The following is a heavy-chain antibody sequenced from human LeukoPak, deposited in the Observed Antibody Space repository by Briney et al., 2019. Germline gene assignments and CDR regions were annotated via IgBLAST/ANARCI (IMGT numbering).Heavy chain of an antibody. CDR3: VLESITMIVVAHGVY. CDR1: GFTFSSYA. J-gene: IGHJ4*02. V-gene: IGHV3-23*01. D-gene: IGHD3-22*01. CDR2: ISGSGGST. Sequence: GGSLRLSCAAFGFTFSSYAMSWVSQAPGKGLEWVIAISGSGGSTNYAESVKGRFPISSDNSKNTLYLQMNSLRAEDTAVYYCVLESITMIVVAHGVYWGQGTLVSVSS.